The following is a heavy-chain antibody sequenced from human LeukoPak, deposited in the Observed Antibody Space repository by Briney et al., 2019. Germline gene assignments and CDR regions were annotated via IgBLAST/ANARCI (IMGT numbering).Heavy chain of an antibody. CDR3: ASSVLEDAFDI. J-gene: IGHJ3*02. V-gene: IGHV4-30-2*01. Sequence: PSETLSLTCTVSGGSISSGGYYWSWIRQPPGKGLEWIGYIYHSGSTYYNPSLKSRVTISVDRSKNQFSLKLSSVTAADTAVYYCASSVLEDAFDIWGQGTMVTVSS. D-gene: IGHD4/OR15-4a*01. CDR1: GGSISSGGYY. CDR2: IYHSGST.